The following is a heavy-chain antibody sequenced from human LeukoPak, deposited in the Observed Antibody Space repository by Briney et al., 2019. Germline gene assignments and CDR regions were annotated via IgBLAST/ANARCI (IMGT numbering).Heavy chain of an antibody. J-gene: IGHJ4*02. D-gene: IGHD2-8*02. CDR1: GGSISSYY. Sequence: PSETLSLTCTVSGGSISSYYWSWIRQPPGKGLEWIAYISDIGSINYNPSRTSRVTISLDTSKNQFSLKLSSVTAADTAVYYCAGHHPRNTVDFWGQGTLVTVSS. CDR3: AGHHPRNTVDF. CDR2: ISDIGSI. V-gene: IGHV4-59*08.